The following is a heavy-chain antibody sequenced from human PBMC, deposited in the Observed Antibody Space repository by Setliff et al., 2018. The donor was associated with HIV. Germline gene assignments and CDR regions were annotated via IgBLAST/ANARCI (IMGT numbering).Heavy chain of an antibody. Sequence: PSETLSLTCTVSGGSISSSSYYWGWIRQPPGKGLEWVGSLYFSGRAYYNPSLKSRVTVSVDASKNQFSLKLSSVTAADTAVYYCARVQPGEWVDYWGQGTLVTV. CDR3: ARVQPGEWVDY. CDR2: LYFSGRA. V-gene: IGHV4-39*07. J-gene: IGHJ4*02. D-gene: IGHD2-2*01. CDR1: GGSISSSSYY.